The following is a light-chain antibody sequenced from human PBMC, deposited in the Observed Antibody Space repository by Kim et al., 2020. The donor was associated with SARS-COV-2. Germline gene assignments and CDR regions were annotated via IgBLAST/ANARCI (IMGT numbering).Light chain of an antibody. V-gene: IGLV3-1*01. CDR1: KLGDKY. CDR3: QAWDSSTVV. J-gene: IGLJ2*01. Sequence: SYELTQPPSVSVSPGQTASITCSGDKLGDKYASWYHQKPGQSPVLVIYQDTKRPSGIPARFSGSNSGNTATLTISGTQSMDEADYYCQAWDSSTVVFGGGTQLTVL. CDR2: QDT.